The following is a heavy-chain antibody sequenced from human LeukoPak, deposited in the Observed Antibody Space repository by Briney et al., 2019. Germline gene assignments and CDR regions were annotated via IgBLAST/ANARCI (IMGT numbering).Heavy chain of an antibody. J-gene: IGHJ5*02. Sequence: GRSLRLSCAASGFTFDDYAMHWVRQAPGKGLEWVSGISWNSGSIGYADSVKGRFTISRDNSKNTLYLQINSLRADDTAIYYCARDTSSVPHSINWANNRFDPWGQGTLVTVSS. CDR1: GFTFDDYA. D-gene: IGHD6-13*01. CDR3: ARDTSSVPHSINWANNRFDP. V-gene: IGHV3-9*01. CDR2: ISWNSGSI.